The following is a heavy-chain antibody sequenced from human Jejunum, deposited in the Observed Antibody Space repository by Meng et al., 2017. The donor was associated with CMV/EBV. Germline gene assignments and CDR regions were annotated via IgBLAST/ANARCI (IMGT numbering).Heavy chain of an antibody. J-gene: IGHJ6*02. CDR1: GGSISNYF. D-gene: IGHD1-1*01. Sequence: GGSISNYFWSWIRQPPRQGLEWIWYIYYSGSTYSHPSLKSRVTVSVDTSTNQFSLKLSSLTAADTAVYYCARTSYTNYNYYAMDVWGQGTTVTGSS. V-gene: IGHV4-59*01. CDR3: ARTSYTNYNYYAMDV. CDR2: IYYSGST.